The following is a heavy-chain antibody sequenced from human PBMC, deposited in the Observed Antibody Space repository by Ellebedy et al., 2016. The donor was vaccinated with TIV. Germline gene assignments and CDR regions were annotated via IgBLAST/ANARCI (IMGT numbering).Heavy chain of an antibody. CDR1: GFPFSDHS. CDR3: ARDTTSDY. J-gene: IGHJ4*02. D-gene: IGHD1-1*01. Sequence: GESLKISCAVSGFPFSDHSMDWVRLAPGKGLEWVGRSRNKAKSYTTDYAASVKGRFTIPRDDSKNSLYLQMNSLKTEDTAIYYCARDTTSDYWGQGALVTVSS. CDR2: SRNKAKSYTT. V-gene: IGHV3-72*01.